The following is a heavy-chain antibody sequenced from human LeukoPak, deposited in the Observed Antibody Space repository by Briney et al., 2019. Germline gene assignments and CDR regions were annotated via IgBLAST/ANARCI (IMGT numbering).Heavy chain of an antibody. J-gene: IGHJ5*01. CDR1: GFTFSSYG. Sequence: PGGSLRLSCAASGFTFSSYGMHWVRQAPGKGLEWVAVIWYDGSNKYYADSVKGRFTISRDNSKNTLYLQMNSLRAEDTAVYYCAREKSSGWQLNDWFDSWGQGTLVTVSS. CDR3: AREKSSGWQLNDWFDS. V-gene: IGHV3-33*01. CDR2: IWYDGSNK. D-gene: IGHD2-15*01.